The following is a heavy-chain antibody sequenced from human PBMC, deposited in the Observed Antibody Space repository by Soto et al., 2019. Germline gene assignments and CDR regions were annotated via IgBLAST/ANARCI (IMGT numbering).Heavy chain of an antibody. D-gene: IGHD2-8*02. CDR3: ATSVGIAPTGEDGRDV. J-gene: IGHJ6*02. V-gene: IGHV1-69*01. Sequence: QVQLVQSGAEVKKTGSSVKVSCKASGGTFSIYGFSWGRQAPGQGPEWIGGIIPILTTQNYAQKFQGRVTIVADEFTTTVYMALSSLKFEDTAVYYCATSVGIAPTGEDGRDVWGQWTSVTVSS. CDR2: IIPILTTQ. CDR1: GGTFSIYG.